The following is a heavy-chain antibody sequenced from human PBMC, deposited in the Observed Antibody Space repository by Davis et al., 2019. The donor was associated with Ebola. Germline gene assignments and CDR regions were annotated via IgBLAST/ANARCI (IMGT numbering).Heavy chain of an antibody. CDR1: GFTFSSYG. CDR3: ARDWDGSGSFDY. CDR2: IWYDGSNK. V-gene: IGHV3-33*01. D-gene: IGHD1-26*01. Sequence: GESLKISCAASGFTFSSYGMHWVRQAPGKGLEWVAVIWYDGSNKYYADSVKGRFTISRDNSKNTLYLQMNSLRAEDTAVYYCARDWDGSGSFDYWGQGTLVTVSS. J-gene: IGHJ4*02.